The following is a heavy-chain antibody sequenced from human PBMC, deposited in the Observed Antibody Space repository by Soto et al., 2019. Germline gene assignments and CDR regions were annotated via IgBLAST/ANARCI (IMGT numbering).Heavy chain of an antibody. V-gene: IGHV4-4*02. J-gene: IGHJ5*02. CDR2: VYHTGDT. CDR1: GGTVASSHW. CDR3: AREIVTAGGNNYFDP. D-gene: IGHD2-21*02. Sequence: SETLSLTCGVSGGTVASSHWWSWVRQSPGRGLERIGNVYHTGDTNFNPSLQSRVTFSVDKSNNQFSLRLTSVTAADTAVYFCAREIVTAGGNNYFDPWGPGTLVTVSS.